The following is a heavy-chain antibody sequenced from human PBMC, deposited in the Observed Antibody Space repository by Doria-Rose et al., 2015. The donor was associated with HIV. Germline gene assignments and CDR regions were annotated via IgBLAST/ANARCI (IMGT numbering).Heavy chain of an antibody. V-gene: IGHV3-21*03. J-gene: IGHJ4*02. Sequence: EIQLVQSGGGLVTPGGSLRLSCAASGFTFSRYSMNWVRQAPGKGLEWVSSISSSSEYIYYVDSVQGRFTISRDNAKNSVYLQMNSLRTEDTAVYYCARDHYDSGGYYSDWGQGTLVTVSS. CDR2: ISSSSEYI. D-gene: IGHD3-22*01. CDR1: GFTFSRYS. CDR3: ARDHYDSGGYYSD.